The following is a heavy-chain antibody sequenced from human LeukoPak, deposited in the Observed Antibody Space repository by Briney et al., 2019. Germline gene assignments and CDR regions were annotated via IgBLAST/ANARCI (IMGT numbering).Heavy chain of an antibody. CDR2: INQNSGGT. V-gene: IGHV1-2*02. Sequence: GASVKVSYKASGYNFIDFSMHWVRQAPGQGLEWMGWINQNSGGTNYAQNFQGRVTMTWDPSISTAYMELRSLRYDDTAVYYCAREGWDPHLEYWGQGTLVTVSS. CDR3: AREGWDPHLEY. D-gene: IGHD1-26*01. J-gene: IGHJ4*02. CDR1: GYNFIDFS.